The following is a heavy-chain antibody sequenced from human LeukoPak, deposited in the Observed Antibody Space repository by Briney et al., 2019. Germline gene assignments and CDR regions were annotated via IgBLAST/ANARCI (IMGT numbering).Heavy chain of an antibody. Sequence: ASVKVSCKASGYTFTSYGISWVRQAPGQGLEWMGWISAYNGNTNYAQKLQGRVTMTTDTSTSTAYMELRSLRSEDTAVYDCARDGGYSGYDPYYFDYWGQGTLVTVSS. CDR3: ARDGGYSGYDPYYFDY. V-gene: IGHV1-18*01. CDR1: GYTFTSYG. D-gene: IGHD5-12*01. J-gene: IGHJ4*02. CDR2: ISAYNGNT.